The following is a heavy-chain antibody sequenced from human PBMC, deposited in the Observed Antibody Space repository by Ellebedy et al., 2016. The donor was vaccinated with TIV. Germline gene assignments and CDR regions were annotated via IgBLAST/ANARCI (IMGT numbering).Heavy chain of an antibody. J-gene: IGHJ3*02. V-gene: IGHV1-69*13. Sequence: SVKVSCXASGGTFSSYAISWVRQAPGQGLEWMGGIIPIFGTANYAQKFQGRVTITADESTSTAYMELSSPRSEDTAVYYCARDHFGANWNYVQENAFDIWGQGTMVTVSS. CDR3: ARDHFGANWNYVQENAFDI. CDR1: GGTFSSYA. D-gene: IGHD1-7*01. CDR2: IIPIFGTA.